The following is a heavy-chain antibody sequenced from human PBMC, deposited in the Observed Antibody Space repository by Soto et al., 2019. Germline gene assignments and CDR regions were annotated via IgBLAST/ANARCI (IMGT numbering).Heavy chain of an antibody. V-gene: IGHV3-30*18. J-gene: IGHJ3*02. CDR2: ISYDGSNK. CDR1: GFTFSSYG. CDR3: AKDLGYSYGNDAFDI. Sequence: QVQLVESGGGVVQPGRSLRLSCAASGFTFSSYGMHWVRQAPGKGLEWVAVISYDGSNKYYADSVKGRFNISRDNSKNTLYLQMNSLRDEDTAVYYCAKDLGYSYGNDAFDIWGQGTMVTVSS. D-gene: IGHD5-18*01.